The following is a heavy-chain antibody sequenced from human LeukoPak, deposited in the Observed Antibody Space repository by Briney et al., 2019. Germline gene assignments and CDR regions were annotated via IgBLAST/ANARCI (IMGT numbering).Heavy chain of an antibody. D-gene: IGHD2-2*01. CDR3: ARVARLGYCSSTSCGNWFDP. CDR2: INPNSGGT. Sequence: GASVTVSCKASGYTFTGYYMHWVRQAPGQGLEWMGWINPNSGGTNYAQKFQGRVTMTRDTSISTAYMELSRLRSDDTAVYYCARVARLGYCSSTSCGNWFDPWGQGTLVTVSS. CDR1: GYTFTGYY. J-gene: IGHJ5*02. V-gene: IGHV1-2*02.